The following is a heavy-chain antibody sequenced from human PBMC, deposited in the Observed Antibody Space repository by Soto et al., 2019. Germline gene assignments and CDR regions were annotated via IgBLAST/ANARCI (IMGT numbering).Heavy chain of an antibody. Sequence: QVQLVQSGAEVKKTGASVKVSCKASGYTFTGHYMYWVRQAPGQGLEWMGWINPNNGGTSYAQKFQGRVTMSTDTSSNTAYMDLSSLISDDTAVYYCAREVGKVGYSSSSCDYWGEGSLVTVST. J-gene: IGHJ4*02. CDR3: AREVGKVGYSSSSCDY. V-gene: IGHV1-2*02. D-gene: IGHD6-6*01. CDR1: GYTFTGHY. CDR2: INPNNGGT.